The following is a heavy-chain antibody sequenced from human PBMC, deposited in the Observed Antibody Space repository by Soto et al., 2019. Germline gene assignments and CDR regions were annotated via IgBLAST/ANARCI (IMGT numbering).Heavy chain of an antibody. V-gene: IGHV4-39*01. J-gene: IGHJ4*02. CDR1: GASISSTSYY. D-gene: IGHD6-19*01. CDR2: IYYSGST. CDR3: ATNSGWYFFYHFDF. Sequence: SETLSLTCTVSGASISSTSYYWGWIRQPPGKGLEWIGSIYYSGSTYYNPSLKSRVTISVDTSKNQFSLKLSSVTAADTAVYYCATNSGWYFFYHFDFWGQGALVTVSS.